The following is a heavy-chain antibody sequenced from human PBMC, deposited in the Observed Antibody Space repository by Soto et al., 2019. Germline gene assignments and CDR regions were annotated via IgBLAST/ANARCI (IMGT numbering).Heavy chain of an antibody. J-gene: IGHJ6*03. D-gene: IGHD6-6*01. CDR2: ISAYNGNT. CDR1: GYTCTNYG. Sequence: QVQLLQSGAEVKKPGASVKVSCKASGYTCTNYGITWVRQAPGQGIEWMGWISAYNGNTHDTQRLKGRDTMTTDTSTSTAYMELRGLRSDDTAVYYGARVRQLVGYFYYYMDVWGKGTTVTVSS. V-gene: IGHV1-18*01. CDR3: ARVRQLVGYFYYYMDV.